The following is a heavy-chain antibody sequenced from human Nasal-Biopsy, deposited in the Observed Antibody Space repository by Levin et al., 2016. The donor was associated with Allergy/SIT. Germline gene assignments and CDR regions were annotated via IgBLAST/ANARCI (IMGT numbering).Heavy chain of an antibody. V-gene: IGHV3-23*01. CDR1: GFTFRNYA. J-gene: IGHJ3*01. D-gene: IGHD3-22*01. CDR2: IRSDDTT. Sequence: GESLKISCAGSGFTFRNYAMSWVRQAPGKGLEWVSAIRSDDTTYYADSVTDRFTLSRDNSKNTLYLQMNSLRVEDTAVYYCAKGFSSGDYYRGDAFDVWGQGTMVTVSS. CDR3: AKGFSSGDYYRGDAFDV.